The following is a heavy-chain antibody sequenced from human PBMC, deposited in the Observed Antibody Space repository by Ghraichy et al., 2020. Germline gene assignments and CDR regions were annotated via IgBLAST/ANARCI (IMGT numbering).Heavy chain of an antibody. CDR1: GFTFSSYG. D-gene: IGHD3-10*01. CDR2: IWYDGSNK. CDR3: ARDLWFGELSYGMDV. V-gene: IGHV3-33*01. Sequence: GGSLRLSCAASGFTFSSYGMHWVRQAPGKGLEWVAVIWYDGSNKYYADSVKGRFTISRDNSKNTLYLQMNSLRAEDTAVYYCARDLWFGELSYGMDVWGQGTTVTVSS. J-gene: IGHJ6*02.